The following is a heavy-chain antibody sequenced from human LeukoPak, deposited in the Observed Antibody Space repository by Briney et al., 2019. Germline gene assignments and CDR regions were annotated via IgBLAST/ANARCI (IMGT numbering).Heavy chain of an antibody. V-gene: IGHV3-30*02. CDR2: IRYDGSNK. CDR3: AKDMMVRGVVPFDY. CDR1: GFTFSSYG. Sequence: GGSLRLSCAASGFTFSSYGMHWARQAPGKGLEWVAFIRYDGSNKYYADSVKGRFTISRDNSKNTLYLQMNSLRAEDTAVCYCAKDMMVRGVVPFDYWGQGTLVTVSS. J-gene: IGHJ4*02. D-gene: IGHD3-10*01.